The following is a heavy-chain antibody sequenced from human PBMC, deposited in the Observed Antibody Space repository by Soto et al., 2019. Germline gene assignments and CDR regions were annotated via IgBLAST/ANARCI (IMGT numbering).Heavy chain of an antibody. D-gene: IGHD4-4*01. CDR1: GFTFSSYA. CDR3: ARDDSTYYYYGMDV. CDR2: ISYDGSNK. J-gene: IGHJ6*02. Sequence: QVQLVESGGGVVQPGRSLRLSCAASGFTFSSYAMHWVRQAPGKGLEWVAVISYDGSNKYYADSVKGRFTISRDNSKNTLDLQMNSLRAEDTAVYYCARDDSTYYYYGMDVWGQGTTVTVSS. V-gene: IGHV3-30-3*01.